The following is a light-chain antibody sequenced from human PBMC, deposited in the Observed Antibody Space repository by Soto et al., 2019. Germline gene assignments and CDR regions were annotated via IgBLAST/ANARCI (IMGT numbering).Light chain of an antibody. J-gene: IGLJ1*01. V-gene: IGLV1-44*01. CDR3: AAWDDSLTGYV. Sequence: QSVLTQPPSASGTPGQRVTISCSGSSSNIGSNTVNWYQQLPGTVPKLLIYSYNQRPSGVPDRFSGSKSGTSASLAISGLQSEDEADYYCAAWDDSLTGYVFGTGTKLTVL. CDR2: SYN. CDR1: SSNIGSNT.